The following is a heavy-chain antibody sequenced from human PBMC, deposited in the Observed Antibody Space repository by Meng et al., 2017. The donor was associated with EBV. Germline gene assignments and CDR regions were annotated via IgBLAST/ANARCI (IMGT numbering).Heavy chain of an antibody. D-gene: IGHD6-25*01. J-gene: IGHJ4*02. V-gene: IGHV3-74*01. CDR2: TNEDGGIT. CDR3: SKDLVGSDDD. Sequence: EVQLVESGGASVQPGGSLRLSCVTSGFSFSRYWMHWVRQAPGKGLEWVSRTNEDGGITTYADSVKGRFTISRDNTKNTLYLQMNSLRAEDTGVYFCSKDLVGSDDDWGQGTRVTVAS. CDR1: GFSFSRYW.